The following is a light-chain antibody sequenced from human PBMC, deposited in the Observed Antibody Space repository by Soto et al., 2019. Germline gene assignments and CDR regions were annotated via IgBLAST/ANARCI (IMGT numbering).Light chain of an antibody. V-gene: IGKV3-11*01. CDR3: QQRSNWCWM. CDR2: DSS. Sequence: EIVLTQSPATLSLSPGERATLSCRASQSVRNQLAWYQQKPGQAPRLLIYDSSNRATSIPGRFSGSGSGTDFTITISSREREDFAVYLGQQRSNWCWMFGQGIMVEIK. CDR1: QSVRNQ. J-gene: IGKJ1*01.